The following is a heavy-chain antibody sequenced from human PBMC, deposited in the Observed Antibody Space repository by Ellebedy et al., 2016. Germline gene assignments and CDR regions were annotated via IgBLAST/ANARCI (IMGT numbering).Heavy chain of an antibody. CDR2: ITPTSGTT. D-gene: IGHD1-26*01. Sequence: ASVKVSCKASGYSFTAYYIHWARQAPGQGPEWMGMITPTSGTTRYAQNFQGRVTMTRDMSTSTVYMGLSSLRSEDTAVYYCARTDSGSYYRAGFDFWGQGTLVTVSS. V-gene: IGHV1-46*01. J-gene: IGHJ4*02. CDR1: GYSFTAYY. CDR3: ARTDSGSYYRAGFDF.